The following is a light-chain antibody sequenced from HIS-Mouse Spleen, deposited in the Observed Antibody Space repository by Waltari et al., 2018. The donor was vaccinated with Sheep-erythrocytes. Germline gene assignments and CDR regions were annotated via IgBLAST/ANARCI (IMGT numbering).Light chain of an antibody. CDR1: SSDVGGYNY. Sequence: QSALTQPRSVSGSPGQSVTISCTGTSSDVGGYNYVSGYQQHPGKAPKPMIYDVSKRPSGVPDRFSGSKSGNTASLTISGLQAEDEADYYCCSYAGSYTFVVFGGGTKLTVL. CDR2: DVS. J-gene: IGLJ2*01. CDR3: CSYAGSYTFVV. V-gene: IGLV2-11*01.